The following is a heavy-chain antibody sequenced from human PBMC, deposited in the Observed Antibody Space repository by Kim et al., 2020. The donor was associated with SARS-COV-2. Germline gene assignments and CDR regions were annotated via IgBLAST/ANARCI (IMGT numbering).Heavy chain of an antibody. J-gene: IGHJ5*02. V-gene: IGHV4-59*12. CDR1: GGSISGYY. CDR2: IYYSGSA. D-gene: IGHD3-10*01. Sequence: SETLSLTCTVSGGSISGYYWSWIRQPPGKGLEWIGYIYYSGSANYNPSLKSRVTISVDTSKNQFSLKLSSVTAADTAVYYCARDEGMTRVRGVIMSGWFDPWGQGTLVTVSS. CDR3: ARDEGMTRVRGVIMSGWFDP.